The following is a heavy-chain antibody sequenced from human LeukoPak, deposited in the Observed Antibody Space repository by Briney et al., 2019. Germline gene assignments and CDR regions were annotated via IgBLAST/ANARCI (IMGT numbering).Heavy chain of an antibody. J-gene: IGHJ5*02. CDR2: IKEDGSEK. Sequence: GGSLRLSCAASGFTFSEYWMSWVRQAPGKGLEWVANIKEDGSEKYYVDSVKGRFTISRDNAKNSLYPQMNSLRAEDTAVYYCARGHWFFELWGQGILVTVSS. CDR3: ARGHWFFEL. CDR1: GFTFSEYW. D-gene: IGHD3-9*01. V-gene: IGHV3-7*03.